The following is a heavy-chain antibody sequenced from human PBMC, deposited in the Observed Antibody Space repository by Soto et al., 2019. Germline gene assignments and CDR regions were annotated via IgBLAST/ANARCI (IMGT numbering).Heavy chain of an antibody. CDR1: GFTFSSYG. D-gene: IGHD3-3*01. J-gene: IGHJ6*02. V-gene: IGHV3-30*18. Sequence: QVQLVESGGGVVQPGRSLRLSCAASGFTFSSYGMHWVRQAPGKGLEWVAVISYDGSNKYYADSVKGRFTISRDNSKNTMYPQMNRLRDEDTAVYYCAKVYDYDFWSGYRTSYYYCGMDVWGQGTTVTVSS. CDR2: ISYDGSNK. CDR3: AKVYDYDFWSGYRTSYYYCGMDV.